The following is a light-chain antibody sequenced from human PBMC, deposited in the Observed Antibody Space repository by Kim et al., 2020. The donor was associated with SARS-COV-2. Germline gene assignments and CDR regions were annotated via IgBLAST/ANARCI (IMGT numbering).Light chain of an antibody. CDR3: QKYGSSAYT. CDR2: GAT. V-gene: IGKV3-20*01. Sequence: LSPGEKTHLACRARQSVSSSYLAGDQKKSGQAPRLLTYGATSRGTGIPDRVRGSGSGANFTLTISRLEPEDFAVYYCQKYGSSAYTFGQGTKLEI. CDR1: QSVSSSY. J-gene: IGKJ2*01.